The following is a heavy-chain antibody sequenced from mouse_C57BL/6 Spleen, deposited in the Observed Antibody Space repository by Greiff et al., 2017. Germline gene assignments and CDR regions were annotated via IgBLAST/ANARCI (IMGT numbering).Heavy chain of an antibody. D-gene: IGHD2-5*01. CDR2: IDPETGGT. V-gene: IGHV1-15*01. CDR3: TRCYSNYFDY. Sequence: VQLQQSGAELVRPGASVTLSCKASGYTFTDYEMHWVKQTPVHGLEWIGAIDPETGGTAYNQKFKGKAILTADKSSSTAYMELRSLTSEDSDVYYCTRCYSNYFDYWGQGTTLTVSS. CDR1: GYTFTDYE. J-gene: IGHJ2*01.